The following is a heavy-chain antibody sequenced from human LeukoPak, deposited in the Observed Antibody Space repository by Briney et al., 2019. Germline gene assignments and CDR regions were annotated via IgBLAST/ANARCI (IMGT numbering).Heavy chain of an antibody. D-gene: IGHD6-19*01. J-gene: IGHJ5*02. Sequence: GGSLRLSCAASGFTFSSYGMHWVRQAPGKGLEWVAVIWYDGSNKYYADSVKGRFTISRDNSKNTLYLQMNSLRAEDTAVYYCAREPEYSSGWYALDPWGQGTLVTVSS. CDR2: IWYDGSNK. CDR3: AREPEYSSGWYALDP. CDR1: GFTFSSYG. V-gene: IGHV3-33*01.